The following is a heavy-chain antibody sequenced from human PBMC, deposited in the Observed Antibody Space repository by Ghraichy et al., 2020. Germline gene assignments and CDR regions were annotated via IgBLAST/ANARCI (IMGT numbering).Heavy chain of an antibody. J-gene: IGHJ4*02. Sequence: LSLTCAASGFTFSSYAMSWVRQAPGKGLEWVSAISGSGGSTYYADSVKGRFTISRDNSKNTLYLQMNSLRAEDTAVYYCAKDSGSSWSGFDYWGQGTLVTVSS. V-gene: IGHV3-23*01. CDR1: GFTFSSYA. CDR3: AKDSGSSWSGFDY. CDR2: ISGSGGST. D-gene: IGHD6-13*01.